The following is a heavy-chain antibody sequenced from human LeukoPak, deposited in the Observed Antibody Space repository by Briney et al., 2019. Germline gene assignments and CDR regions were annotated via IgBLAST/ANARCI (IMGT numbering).Heavy chain of an antibody. CDR2: IYYSGST. V-gene: IGHV4-59*01. D-gene: IGHD6-19*01. CDR3: ARGIAVAGPFYYYYYYMDV. J-gene: IGHJ6*03. CDR1: GGSISSYY. Sequence: PSETLSLTCTVSGGSISSYYWSWIRQPPGKGLEWIGYIYYSGSTNYNPSLKRRVTISVDTSKNQFSLKLSSVTAADTAVYYCARGIAVAGPFYYYYYYMDVWGKGTTVTVSS.